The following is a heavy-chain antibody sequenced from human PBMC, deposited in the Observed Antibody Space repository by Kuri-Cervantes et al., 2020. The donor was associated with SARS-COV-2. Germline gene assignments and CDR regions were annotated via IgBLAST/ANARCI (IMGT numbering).Heavy chain of an antibody. CDR2: IYYSGST. J-gene: IGHJ6*02. CDR3: ARDTSAYQNYYYYYGVDV. V-gene: IGHV4-61*01. Sequence: ESLKISCTVSGDSVTNSHYFWSWIRQPPGKGLEWIGYIYYSGSTNYNPSLQNRVSILIDTSKNQFSLRLTSVTAADTAVYYCARDTSAYQNYYYYYGVDVWGQGTTVTVSS. CDR1: GDSVTNSHYF. D-gene: IGHD2-2*01.